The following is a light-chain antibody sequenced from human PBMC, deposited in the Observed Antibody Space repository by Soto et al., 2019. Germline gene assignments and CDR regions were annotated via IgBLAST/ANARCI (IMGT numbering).Light chain of an antibody. J-gene: IGLJ3*02. V-gene: IGLV2-14*01. CDR1: SSDVGGYNY. Sequence: QSALTQPASVSGSPGQSITISCTGTSSDVGGYNYVSWYQQHPGKATKLMIYEVSNRPSGVSNRFSGSKSGNTASLTISGLQAEDEADCYCSSYTSSSTRVFGGGTKLPVL. CDR2: EVS. CDR3: SSYTSSSTRV.